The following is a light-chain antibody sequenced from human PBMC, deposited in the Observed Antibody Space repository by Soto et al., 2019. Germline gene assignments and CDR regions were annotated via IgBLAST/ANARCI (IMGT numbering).Light chain of an antibody. CDR2: AAS. Sequence: EILMTQSPATLSLSPGERSTLSGRASQSVSSNLAWYQQKPGQAPRLLIYAASTRATGIPARFSGSGSGTEFTLTISSLQSEDFAVYYCQQYNIWWAFGQGTKVDIK. CDR3: QQYNIWWA. V-gene: IGKV3-15*01. CDR1: QSVSSN. J-gene: IGKJ1*01.